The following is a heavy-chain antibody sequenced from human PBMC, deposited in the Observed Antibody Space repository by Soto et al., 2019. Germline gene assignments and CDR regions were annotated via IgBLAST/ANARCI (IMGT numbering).Heavy chain of an antibody. Sequence: GGSLRLSCAASGFTFSTCSMNWVRQAPGKGLEWVSYISSGSSTIYYADSVKGRFTISRDNAKNSLYLQMNSLRDEDTAVYYCARGLRDPFDYWGQGPLVTVSS. V-gene: IGHV3-48*02. CDR2: ISSGSSTI. CDR1: GFTFSTCS. J-gene: IGHJ4*02. CDR3: ARGLRDPFDY.